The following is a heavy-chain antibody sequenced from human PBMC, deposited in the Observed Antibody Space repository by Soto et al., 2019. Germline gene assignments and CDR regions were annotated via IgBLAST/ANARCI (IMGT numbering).Heavy chain of an antibody. Sequence: QLQLQESGPGLVKPSETLSLTCTVSGDSIRGSSYYWAWIRQPPGQELEWIGTVYYSGSTYDHPSLKSRVTLSVDPSKNQFSLRLTSVNATDTGTYFCARHGGTTPFDFWGQGIQVAVSS. CDR3: ARHGGTTPFDF. J-gene: IGHJ4*02. D-gene: IGHD4-17*01. CDR1: GDSIRGSSYY. CDR2: VYYSGST. V-gene: IGHV4-39*01.